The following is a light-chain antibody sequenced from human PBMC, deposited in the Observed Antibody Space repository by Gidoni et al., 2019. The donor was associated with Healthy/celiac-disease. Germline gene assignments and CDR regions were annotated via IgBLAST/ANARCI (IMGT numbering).Light chain of an antibody. V-gene: IGKV3-15*01. CDR1: QSVSSN. Sequence: EIVMTQSPATLSVSPGERATLSCRASQSVSSNLAWYQQKPGQAPRLLIYGASTRATGIPARFSGSGSGTEFTLTISSLQSEDFAVYCCQQYNNWPIYTFGQXTKLEIK. CDR3: QQYNNWPIYT. CDR2: GAS. J-gene: IGKJ2*01.